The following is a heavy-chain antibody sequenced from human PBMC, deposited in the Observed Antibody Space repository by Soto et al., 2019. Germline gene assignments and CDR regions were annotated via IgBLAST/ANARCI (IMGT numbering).Heavy chain of an antibody. Sequence: PGDAQQISEEGRGGKVSKYRMCREHQMPGKGLEWMGIIYPGDSDTRYSPSFQGQVTISADNSISTAYLQWSSLKASDTDMYFCARYWDFDFWGQGTPVTVSS. J-gene: IGHJ4*02. CDR1: GGKVSKYR. CDR2: IYPGDSDT. V-gene: IGHV5-51*07. D-gene: IGHD2-8*02. CDR3: ARYWDFDF.